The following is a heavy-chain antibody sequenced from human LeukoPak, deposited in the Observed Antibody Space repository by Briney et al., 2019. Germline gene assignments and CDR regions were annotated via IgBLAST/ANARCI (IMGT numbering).Heavy chain of an antibody. Sequence: SETLSLTCAVSGGSISSSNWWSWVRQPPGKGLEWIGEIYHSGSTNYNPSLKSRVTISVDKSKNQFSLKLSSVTAADTAVYYCARTMFGWFGELSDAFDIWGQGTMVTVSS. CDR3: ARTMFGWFGELSDAFDI. V-gene: IGHV4-4*02. D-gene: IGHD3-10*01. J-gene: IGHJ3*02. CDR1: GGSISSSNW. CDR2: IYHSGST.